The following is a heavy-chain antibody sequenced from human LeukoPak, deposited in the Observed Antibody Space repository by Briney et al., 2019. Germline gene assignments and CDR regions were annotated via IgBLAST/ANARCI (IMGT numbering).Heavy chain of an antibody. CDR1: GGTFSSYA. V-gene: IGHV1-69*04. D-gene: IGHD3-22*01. Sequence: GASVKVSCKASGGTFSSYAISWVRQAPGQGLEWMGRIIPILGIANYAQKFQGRVTITADKSTSTAYMELSSLRSEDTAVYYCATYDSSGYYHDYWGQGTLVTVSS. CDR3: ATYDSSGYYHDY. J-gene: IGHJ4*02. CDR2: IIPILGIA.